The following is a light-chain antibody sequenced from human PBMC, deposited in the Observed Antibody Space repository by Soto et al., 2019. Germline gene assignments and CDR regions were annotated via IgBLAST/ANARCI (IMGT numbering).Light chain of an antibody. CDR3: QVWDSSSDHYV. J-gene: IGLJ1*01. Sequence: SSELTQPPSVSVAPGKTARITCGGNNIGSKSVHWYQQKPGQAPVLVIYYDSDRPSGIPERFSGSNSGNTATLTISRVEAGDEADYYCQVWDSSSDHYVFGTGNKLTVL. CDR2: YDS. V-gene: IGLV3-21*04. CDR1: NIGSKS.